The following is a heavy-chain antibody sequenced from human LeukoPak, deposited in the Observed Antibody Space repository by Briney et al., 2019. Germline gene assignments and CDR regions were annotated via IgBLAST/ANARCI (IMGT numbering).Heavy chain of an antibody. V-gene: IGHV3-53*01. CDR1: GFTVSSTY. D-gene: IGHD5-18*01. J-gene: IGHJ4*02. CDR2: IESGGRT. CDR3: ARENGHIYGYAFLDQ. Sequence: PGGSLRLSCAASGFTVSSTYMSWVRQAPGKGLEWVSVIESGGRTYYADSVKGRFTISRDSSKNTLYLQMNSLRAEDTAFYFCARENGHIYGYAFLDQWGQGTLVTVSP.